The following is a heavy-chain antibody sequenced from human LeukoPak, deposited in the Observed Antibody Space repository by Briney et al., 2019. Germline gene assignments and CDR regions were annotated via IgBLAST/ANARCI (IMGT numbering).Heavy chain of an antibody. CDR3: AVIAARPNFGY. J-gene: IGHJ4*02. V-gene: IGHV1-2*02. Sequence: ASVKVSCKASGYTFTSYGISWVRQPPGQGLEWMGWINPNSGGTNYAQKFQGRVTMTRDTSISTAYMELSRLRSDDTAVYYCAVIAARPNFGYWGQGTLVTVSS. CDR2: INPNSGGT. CDR1: GYTFTSYG. D-gene: IGHD6-6*01.